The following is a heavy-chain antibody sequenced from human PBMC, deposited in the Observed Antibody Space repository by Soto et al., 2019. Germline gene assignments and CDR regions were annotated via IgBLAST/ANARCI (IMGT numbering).Heavy chain of an antibody. CDR1: GFTFSSYA. Sequence: PGGSLRLSCAASGFTFSSYAMSWVRQAPGKGLEWVSAISGSGGSTYYADSVKGRFTISRDNSKNTLYLQMNSLRAEDTAVYYCAKGPADFVVVVAALKSYGMDVWGQGTTVTVSS. V-gene: IGHV3-23*01. D-gene: IGHD2-15*01. J-gene: IGHJ6*02. CDR2: ISGSGGST. CDR3: AKGPADFVVVVAALKSYGMDV.